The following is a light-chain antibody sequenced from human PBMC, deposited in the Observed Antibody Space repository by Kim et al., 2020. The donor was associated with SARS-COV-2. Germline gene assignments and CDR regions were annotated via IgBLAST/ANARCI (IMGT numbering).Light chain of an antibody. J-gene: IGLJ3*02. CDR3: VLYMGSGIWV. CDR2: STN. CDR1: SGSVSTSYY. Sequence: QTVVTQEPSFSVSPGGTVTLTCGLSSGSVSTSYYSSWYQQTPGQAPRTLIYSTNTRSSGVPDRFSGSILGNKAALTITGAQADDESDYYCVLYMGSGIWVFGGATQLTVL. V-gene: IGLV8-61*01.